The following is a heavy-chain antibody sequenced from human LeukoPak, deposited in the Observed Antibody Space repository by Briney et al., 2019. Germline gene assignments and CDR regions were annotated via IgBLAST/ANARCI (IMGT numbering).Heavy chain of an antibody. V-gene: IGHV3-30*18. CDR3: AKDRKEVSASWPSG. J-gene: IGHJ4*02. CDR1: GFTFSRYG. D-gene: IGHD2-2*01. CDR2: ISYDGSKK. Sequence: QPGGSLRLSCAGSGFTFSRYGMHWVRQAPGKGLKWVALISYDGSKKYHADSVKGRFTISGDNSKNTLYLQMNSLRPEDMAVYYCAKDRKEVSASWPSGWGPGTLVTVPS.